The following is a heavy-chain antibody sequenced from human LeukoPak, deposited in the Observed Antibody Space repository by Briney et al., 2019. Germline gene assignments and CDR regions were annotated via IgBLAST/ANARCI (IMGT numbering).Heavy chain of an antibody. CDR1: GFTFSSYA. CDR3: TKDSGVALFDN. D-gene: IGHD3-10*01. J-gene: IGHJ4*02. CDR2: ISGSGGST. Sequence: GGSLRLSCAASGFTFSSYAVSWVRQAPGKGLEWVSAISGSGGSTYYADSVKGRFTISRDNSKNTLYLQMNNLGPEDTAVYYCTKDSGVALFDNWGQGTLVTVSS. V-gene: IGHV3-23*01.